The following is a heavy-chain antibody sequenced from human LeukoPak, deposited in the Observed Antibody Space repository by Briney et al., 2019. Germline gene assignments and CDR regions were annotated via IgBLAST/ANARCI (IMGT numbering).Heavy chain of an antibody. Sequence: PSETLSLTCAVSGGSISNFFWSWLRQPAGKGLECIGRIYSSGTSYYNPSLKSRVSMSVDTSKNQFSLKLTSVTAADTAVYYCARGYGEATREAFDIWGLGTMVTVSS. D-gene: IGHD4/OR15-4a*01. CDR1: GGSISNFF. CDR2: IYSSGTS. CDR3: ARGYGEATREAFDI. V-gene: IGHV4-4*07. J-gene: IGHJ3*02.